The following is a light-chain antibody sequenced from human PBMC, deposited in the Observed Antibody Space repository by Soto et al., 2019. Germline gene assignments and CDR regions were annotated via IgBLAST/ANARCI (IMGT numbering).Light chain of an antibody. CDR3: HQYGSSPQT. CDR1: QNVSTSP. V-gene: IGKV3-20*01. J-gene: IGKJ1*01. Sequence: EIVLTQSPGTLSLSPGDRATIFCRASQNVSTSPLAWDHQKPGQAPRLLFYGASTRASGIPDRFRGSGSGTYFTLTISRLETEDFAVYYCHQYGSSPQTFGQGTKVDIK. CDR2: GAS.